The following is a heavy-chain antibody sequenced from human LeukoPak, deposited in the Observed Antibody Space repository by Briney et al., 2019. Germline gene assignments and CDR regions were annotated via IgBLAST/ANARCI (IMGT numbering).Heavy chain of an antibody. CDR1: GDSVSSNSAA. Sequence: SQTLSLTCAISGDSVSSNSAAWNWIRQAPSRGLEWLGRTYYRSKWYNDYAVSVKSRITINPDTSKNQFSLQLNSVTPEDTAVYYCARGHYDFWSGYDLFDYWGQGTLVTVSS. J-gene: IGHJ4*02. V-gene: IGHV6-1*01. CDR2: TYYRSKWYN. CDR3: ARGHYDFWSGYDLFDY. D-gene: IGHD3-3*01.